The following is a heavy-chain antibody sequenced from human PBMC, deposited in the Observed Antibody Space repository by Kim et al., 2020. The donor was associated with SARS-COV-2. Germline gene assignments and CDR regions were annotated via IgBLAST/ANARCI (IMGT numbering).Heavy chain of an antibody. CDR1: GFTFSNYS. D-gene: IGHD1-26*01. V-gene: IGHV3-21*01. CDR2: IGSSSSYI. Sequence: VGSLRLSCAASGFTFSNYSMNWVRQAPGKGLEWVSSIGSSSSYIYYADSVKGRFTISRDNAKNSLFLQMNSLRAEDTAVYYCARGEGDVWGQGTTVTVSS. CDR3: ARGEGDV. J-gene: IGHJ6*02.